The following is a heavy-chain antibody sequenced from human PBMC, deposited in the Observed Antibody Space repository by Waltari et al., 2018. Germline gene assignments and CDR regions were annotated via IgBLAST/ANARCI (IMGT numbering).Heavy chain of an antibody. Sequence: QVQLVQSGAEVKKPGASVKVSCKVSGYTLTELSMHWVRQAPGKGLEWMGGFDPEDGETIHAQKVQGRVTMTEDTSTDTAYMELSSLRSEDTAVYYCATDHRRGVVIAASFDYWGQGTLVTVSS. J-gene: IGHJ4*02. D-gene: IGHD2-21*01. V-gene: IGHV1-24*01. CDR3: ATDHRRGVVIAASFDY. CDR2: FDPEDGET. CDR1: GYTLTELS.